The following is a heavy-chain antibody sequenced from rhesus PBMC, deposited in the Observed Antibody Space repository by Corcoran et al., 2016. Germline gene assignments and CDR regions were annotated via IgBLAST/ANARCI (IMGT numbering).Heavy chain of an antibody. D-gene: IGHD4-29*01. CDR1: GGSIRSSY. CDR3: ARASTVAPWGY. V-gene: IGHV4-169*01. CDR2: IYGSGSST. Sequence: QLQLQESGPGLVKPSETLSVTCAVSGGSIRSSYWSWIRQAPGKGLEWIGYIYGSGSSTNYNPSLKSRVTLSVDTSKNQLSLKLSSVTAADTAVYYCARASTVAPWGYWGQGVLVTVSS. J-gene: IGHJ4*01.